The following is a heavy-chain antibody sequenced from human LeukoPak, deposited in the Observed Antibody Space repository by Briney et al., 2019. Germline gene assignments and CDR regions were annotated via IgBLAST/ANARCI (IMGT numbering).Heavy chain of an antibody. Sequence: GGSLRLSCAASGFTSSSYAMSWVRQAPGKGLEWVSSISSSGGDTYHADSLKGRFTISRDNSKNTLYLQMNNLRAEDTAVYYCAKRDTTGHHYFDYWGQGTLVTVSS. CDR2: ISSSGGDT. CDR3: AKRDTTGHHYFDY. V-gene: IGHV3-23*01. J-gene: IGHJ4*02. CDR1: GFTSSSYA. D-gene: IGHD3-22*01.